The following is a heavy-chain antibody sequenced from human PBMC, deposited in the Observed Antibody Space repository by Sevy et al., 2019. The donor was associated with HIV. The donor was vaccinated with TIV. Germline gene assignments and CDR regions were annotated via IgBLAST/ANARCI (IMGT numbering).Heavy chain of an antibody. J-gene: IGHJ4*02. CDR1: GFSLNSYW. D-gene: IGHD6-13*01. CDR3: VRAIATADSF. CDR2: INQDGSVN. V-gene: IGHV3-7*01. Sequence: GGSLRLSCVASGFSLNSYWMLWVRQAPGKGLEWVANINQDGSVNYYADSVKGRFTISRDNARNLVILQMNILRVEDTAVYYCVRAIATADSFWGQGTLVTVSS.